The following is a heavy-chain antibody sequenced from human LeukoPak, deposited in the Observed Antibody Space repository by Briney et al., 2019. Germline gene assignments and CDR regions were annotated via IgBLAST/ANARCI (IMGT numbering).Heavy chain of an antibody. Sequence: GGSLRLSCAASGFTFSSYAMHWVRQAPGKGLEWVAVISYDGSNKYYADSVKGRFTISRDNSKNTLYLQMNSLRAEDTAVYYCARALQGYWGQGTLVTVSS. J-gene: IGHJ4*02. CDR2: ISYDGSNK. V-gene: IGHV3-30*04. CDR3: ARALQGY. D-gene: IGHD4-11*01. CDR1: GFTFSSYA.